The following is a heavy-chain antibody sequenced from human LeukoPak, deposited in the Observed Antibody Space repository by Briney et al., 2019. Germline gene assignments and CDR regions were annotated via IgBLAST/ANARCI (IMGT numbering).Heavy chain of an antibody. V-gene: IGHV3-30*18. Sequence: GGSLRLSCAASGFTFSSYGMHWVRQAPGKGLEWVAVISYDGSNKYYADSVKGRFTISRDNPKNTLYLQMNSLRAEDTAVYYCAKPLGYSYGYYFDYWGQGTLVTVSS. J-gene: IGHJ4*02. D-gene: IGHD5-18*01. CDR2: ISYDGSNK. CDR3: AKPLGYSYGYYFDY. CDR1: GFTFSSYG.